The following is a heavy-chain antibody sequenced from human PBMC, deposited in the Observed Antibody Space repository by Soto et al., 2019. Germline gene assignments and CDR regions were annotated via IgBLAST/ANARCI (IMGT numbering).Heavy chain of an antibody. CDR1: GGSISSSSYY. CDR3: ARHNGSLYVGYHYDMDG. V-gene: IGHV4-39*01. D-gene: IGHD3-16*01. J-gene: IGHJ6*02. Sequence: SETLSLTCTVSGGSISSSSYYWGWIRQPPGKGLEWIGSIYYSGYTYYNPSLKSRVTISVDTSKNQFSLKLSSVTAADTAVYYCARHNGSLYVGYHYDMDGWGPGTTVTVSS. CDR2: IYYSGYT.